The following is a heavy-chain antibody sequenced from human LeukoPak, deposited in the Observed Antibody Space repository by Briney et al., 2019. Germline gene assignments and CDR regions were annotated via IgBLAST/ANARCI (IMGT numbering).Heavy chain of an antibody. D-gene: IGHD4-17*01. Sequence: PGGXLXXSXXXSXXXXXSYGXHWVRQAPGKGLEWVALISYDGNSEYYADSVKGRFTVSRDNSKSTLYLQMSSLRAEDTARYYCAKGSYGDYAYWGQGTLVTVSS. CDR1: XXXXXSYG. J-gene: IGHJ4*02. CDR3: AKGSYGDYAY. V-gene: IGHV3-30*18. CDR2: ISYDGNSE.